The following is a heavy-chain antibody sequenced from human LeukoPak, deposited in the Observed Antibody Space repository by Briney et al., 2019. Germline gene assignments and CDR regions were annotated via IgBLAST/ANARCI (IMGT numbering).Heavy chain of an antibody. J-gene: IGHJ4*02. V-gene: IGHV3-23*01. CDR3: ARLPGIPTAALPDY. Sequence: PSETLSLTCTVSGGSISSYHWSWVRQAPGKGPEWVSTVSGSGASTYYADSVKGRFTVSRDNSKSTLYLQMNSLRAEDTAIYYCARLPGIPTAALPDYWGQGTQVTVSS. CDR1: GGSISSYH. D-gene: IGHD6-13*01. CDR2: VSGSGAST.